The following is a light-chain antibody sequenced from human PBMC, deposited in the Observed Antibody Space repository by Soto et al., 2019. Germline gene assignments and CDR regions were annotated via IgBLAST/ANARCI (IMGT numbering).Light chain of an antibody. CDR3: LQYHNLWA. Sequence: EIVLTQSPGTLSLSPGERATLSCRASQSVSGSYLAWYQQKPGQAPRLVIYDASSRATGIPDRFSGSGSGTDFTLTISRLEAEDFAVYSCLQYHNLWAFGQGTKVDIK. CDR2: DAS. V-gene: IGKV3-20*01. J-gene: IGKJ1*01. CDR1: QSVSGSY.